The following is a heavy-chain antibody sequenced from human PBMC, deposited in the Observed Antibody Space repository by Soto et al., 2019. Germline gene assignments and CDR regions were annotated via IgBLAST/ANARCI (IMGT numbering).Heavy chain of an antibody. CDR1: GGSITSGNSYS. V-gene: IGHV4-30-2*01. Sequence: SETLSLTCAVSGGSITSGNSYSWAWIRQPPGRGLEWIGSISQTGATSYNPSLKSRVSVSLDKSKNQFPLRLSSVTAADMAVYYCARAVSPYFGTWFDPWGQGTLVTV. CDR2: ISQTGAT. CDR3: ARAVSPYFGTWFDP. D-gene: IGHD3-10*01. J-gene: IGHJ5*02.